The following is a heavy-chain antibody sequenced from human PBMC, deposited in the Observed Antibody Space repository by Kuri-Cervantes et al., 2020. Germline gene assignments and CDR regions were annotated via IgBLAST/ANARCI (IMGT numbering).Heavy chain of an antibody. Sequence: GSLRLSCAAYGGSFSGFYWSWIRQPPGKGLEWIREINLSGRTNYNPSLKSRVTISVDTSKNQFCMKLSSVTAADTAVYYCARAALLRYIDWLHWFDPWGQGTLVTVSS. CDR2: INLSGRT. V-gene: IGHV4-34*01. CDR3: ARAALLRYIDWLHWFDP. D-gene: IGHD3-9*01. J-gene: IGHJ5*02. CDR1: GGSFSGFY.